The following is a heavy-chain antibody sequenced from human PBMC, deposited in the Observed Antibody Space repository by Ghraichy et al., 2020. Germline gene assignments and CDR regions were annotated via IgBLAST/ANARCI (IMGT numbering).Heavy chain of an antibody. J-gene: IGHJ5*02. CDR3: ARAPLRQDLQSNWFDP. CDR2: ISAYTGDT. Sequence: ASVKVSCKASGYTLSTFGLSWVRQAPGQGLEWMGWISAYTGDTNYAQNLQGRVSMTTEASTNTAYMELRSLTSEDTAIYYCARAPLRQDLQSNWFDPWGQGTLVIVSS. D-gene: IGHD2-15*01. V-gene: IGHV1-18*01. CDR1: GYTLSTFG.